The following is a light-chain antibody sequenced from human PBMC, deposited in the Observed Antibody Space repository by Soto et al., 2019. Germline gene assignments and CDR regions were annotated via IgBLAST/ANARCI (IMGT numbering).Light chain of an antibody. CDR3: QQYKRYSFT. J-gene: IGKJ1*01. CDR2: AAS. CDR1: QNITRW. V-gene: IGKV1-5*01. Sequence: DIQMTQYPSSLSASVGDRVTITCGASQNITRWLAWYQQTKGKAPKLLIYAASSLESGVPSRLRGSGDGTELTSTISSMKNEDFETYECQQYKRYSFTFGQGTKVDIK.